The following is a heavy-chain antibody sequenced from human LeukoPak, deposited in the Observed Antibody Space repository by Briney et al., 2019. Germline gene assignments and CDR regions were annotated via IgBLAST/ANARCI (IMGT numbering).Heavy chain of an antibody. CDR2: IRYDGSNK. CDR1: GFTFSSYG. CDR3: ARDSSMLRGPLVIYYFDF. J-gene: IGHJ4*02. Sequence: GGSRRLSCAASGFTFSSYGMYWVRQAPGKGLEWVAFIRYDGSNKYYADSVKGRFTISRDNSKNTLYLQMNSLRVEDTAVYYCARDSSMLRGPLVIYYFDFWGQGTLVTVSS. V-gene: IGHV3-30*02. D-gene: IGHD3-10*01.